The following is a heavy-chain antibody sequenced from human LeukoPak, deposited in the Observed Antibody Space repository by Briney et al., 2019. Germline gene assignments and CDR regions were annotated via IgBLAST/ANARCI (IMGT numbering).Heavy chain of an antibody. J-gene: IGHJ4*02. CDR2: IYYSGST. Sequence: SETLSLTCTVSGGSISSYYWSWIRQPPGKGLEWIGYIYYSGSTNYNPSLKSRVTISVDTSKNQFSLKLSSVTAADTAVYYCASTYCSGRSCYYGYWGQGTLVTVSS. CDR3: ASTYCSGRSCYYGY. V-gene: IGHV4-59*08. CDR1: GGSISSYY. D-gene: IGHD2-15*01.